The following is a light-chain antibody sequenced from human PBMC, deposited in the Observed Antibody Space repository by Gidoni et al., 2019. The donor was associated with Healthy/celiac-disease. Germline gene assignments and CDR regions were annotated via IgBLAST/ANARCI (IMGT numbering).Light chain of an antibody. CDR2: WAS. CDR1: QSVLYSSNNKNY. CDR3: QQYYSTPLT. V-gene: IGKV4-1*01. Sequence: DIVMTQSPDSPAVSLGEMATINCNSSQSVLYSSNNKNYLAWYQQKPGQPPKLLIYWASTRESGVPDRFSGSGSGTDFTLTISSLQAEDVAVYYCQQYYSTPLTFGGGTKVEIK. J-gene: IGKJ4*01.